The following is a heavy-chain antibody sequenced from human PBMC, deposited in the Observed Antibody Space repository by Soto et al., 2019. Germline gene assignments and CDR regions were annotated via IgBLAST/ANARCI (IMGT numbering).Heavy chain of an antibody. V-gene: IGHV6-1*01. CDR3: ARGATAMDYYYGMDV. J-gene: IGHJ6*02. CDR2: TYYRSKWYN. D-gene: IGHD5-18*01. Sequence: SRGLEWLGRTYYRSKWYNDYAVSVKSRITINPDTSKNQFSLQLNSVTPEDTAVYYCARGATAMDYYYGMDVWGQGTTVTVSS.